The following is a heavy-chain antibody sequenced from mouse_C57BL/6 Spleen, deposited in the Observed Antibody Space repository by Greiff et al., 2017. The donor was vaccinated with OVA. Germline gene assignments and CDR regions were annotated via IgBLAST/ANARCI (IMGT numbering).Heavy chain of an antibody. D-gene: IGHD1-1*01. Sequence: QVQLQQSGAELVRPGSSVKLSCKASGYTFTSYWMDWVKQRPGQGLEWIGNIYPSDSETHYNQKFKDKATLTVDKSSSTAYMQLSSLTSEDSAVYYCARNYGGEFAYWGQGTLVTVSA. CDR1: GYTFTSYW. CDR3: ARNYGGEFAY. V-gene: IGHV1-61*01. CDR2: IYPSDSET. J-gene: IGHJ3*01.